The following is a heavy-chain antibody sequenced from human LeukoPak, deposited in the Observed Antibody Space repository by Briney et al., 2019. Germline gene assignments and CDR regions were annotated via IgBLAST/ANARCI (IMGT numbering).Heavy chain of an antibody. CDR1: GFTVSSNY. D-gene: IGHD2-21*01. CDR2: IYSGGST. J-gene: IGHJ4*02. V-gene: IGHV3-53*01. CDR3: ARVESLLLAYCGGDCSDY. Sequence: GGSLRLSCAASGFTVSSNYMSWVRQAPGKGLEWVSVIYSGGSTYYADSVKGRFTISRDNSKNTLYLQMNSLRAEDTAVYYCARVESLLLAYCGGDCSDYWGQETLVTVSS.